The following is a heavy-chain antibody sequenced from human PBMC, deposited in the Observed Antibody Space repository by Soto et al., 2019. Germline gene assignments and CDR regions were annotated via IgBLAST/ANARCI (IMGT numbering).Heavy chain of an antibody. D-gene: IGHD2-2*02. CDR1: GYSFTSYW. J-gene: IGHJ6*02. CDR2: IDPSDSYT. CDR3: ARLVVLAAIIEYYYYYGMDV. Sequence: PGESLKISCKGSGYSFTSYWISWVRQMPGKGLEWMGRIDPSDSYTNYSPSFQGHVTISADKSISTAYLQWSSLKASDTAMYYCARLVVLAAIIEYYYYYGMDVWGQGTTVTVSS. V-gene: IGHV5-10-1*01.